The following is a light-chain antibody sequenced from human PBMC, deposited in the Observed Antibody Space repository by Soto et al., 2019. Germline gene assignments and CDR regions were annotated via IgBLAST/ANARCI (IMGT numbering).Light chain of an antibody. J-gene: IGKJ3*01. CDR2: GAS. V-gene: IGKV3-20*01. CDR1: QSVSSSY. CDR3: QQYGSSPPKT. Sequence: EIVLTQSPGTLSLSPGERATLSCRASQSVSSSYLAWYQQKPGQAPRLLIYGASSRATGIPDRFSGSGSGTDFTLTISRLEPEDFALYYCQQYGSSPPKTFGPGTKVDIK.